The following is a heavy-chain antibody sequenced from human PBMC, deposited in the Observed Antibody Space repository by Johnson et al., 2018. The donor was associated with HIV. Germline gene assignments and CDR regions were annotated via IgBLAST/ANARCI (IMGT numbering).Heavy chain of an antibody. J-gene: IGHJ3*02. CDR3: ARALYYYDRGDAFDI. CDR1: GFAFKDYY. CDR2: ISSSGVTK. Sequence: QVQLVESGGGLVKPGGSLRLSCAASGFAFKDYYINWVRQTPGKGLQWVSHISSSGVTKYYADSVKGRFTISRDNAKKSVYLEMNSLRAEDTAVYYCARALYYYDRGDAFDIWGQGTMVTVSS. V-gene: IGHV3-11*04. D-gene: IGHD3-22*01.